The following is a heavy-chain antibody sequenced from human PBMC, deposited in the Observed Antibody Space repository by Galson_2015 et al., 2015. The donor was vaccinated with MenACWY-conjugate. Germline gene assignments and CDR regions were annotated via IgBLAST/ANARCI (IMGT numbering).Heavy chain of an antibody. Sequence: SLRLSCAASGFSFSDFYMTWIRQAPGKGLEWIAYISSSSGSYTKYGDSIKGRFSISRDNINNSLFLQIDSLTTEDTAVYYCVRGDHGDFAFFRHWGQGTLVTVSS. CDR3: VRGDHGDFAFFRH. V-gene: IGHV3-11*06. CDR1: GFSFSDFY. CDR2: ISSSSGSYT. J-gene: IGHJ4*02. D-gene: IGHD1-14*01.